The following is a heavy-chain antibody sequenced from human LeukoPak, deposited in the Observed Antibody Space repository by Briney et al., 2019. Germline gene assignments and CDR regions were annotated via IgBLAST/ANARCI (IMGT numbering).Heavy chain of an antibody. Sequence: GGSLRLSCGASGFTFSNYEMNWVRQAPGKGLEWVANIKQDGSEKYYVDSVKGRFTISRDNAKNSLYLQMNGLRAEDTAVYYCARPHYYYYMDVWGKGTTVTVSS. J-gene: IGHJ6*03. CDR2: IKQDGSEK. V-gene: IGHV3-7*01. CDR3: ARPHYYYYMDV. CDR1: GFTFSNYE.